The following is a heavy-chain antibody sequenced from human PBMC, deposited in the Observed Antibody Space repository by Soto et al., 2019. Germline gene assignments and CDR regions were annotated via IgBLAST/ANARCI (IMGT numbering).Heavy chain of an antibody. Sequence: DVQLLESGGGLVQPGGSLRLSCAASGFSFSSYAMVWVRQAPGKGLEWVAVISARGGSSYFADSVKGRFTLSRDNSKNVLSLEMNSLRAEDTAIYFCAQGSIEYSASVDNWGQGTLVLVSS. V-gene: IGHV3-23*01. CDR1: GFSFSSYA. D-gene: IGHD5-12*01. CDR3: AQGSIEYSASVDN. J-gene: IGHJ4*02. CDR2: ISARGGSS.